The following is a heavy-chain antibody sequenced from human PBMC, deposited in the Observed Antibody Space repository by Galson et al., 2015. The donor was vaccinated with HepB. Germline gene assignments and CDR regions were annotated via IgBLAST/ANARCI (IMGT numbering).Heavy chain of an antibody. D-gene: IGHD2-2*01. V-gene: IGHV3-30*03. CDR1: GFTFRSYG. CDR2: ISHDGTNE. Sequence: SLRLSCAGSGFTFRSYGMHWVRQTPGKGLEWVTFISHDGTNEYYEDPVKGRFTISRDNSKNTVYLQMNSLRVDDTAVYYCVTGQHFLQLWDNDDFAIWGRGTMVTVSS. CDR3: VTGQHFLQLWDNDDFAI. J-gene: IGHJ3*02.